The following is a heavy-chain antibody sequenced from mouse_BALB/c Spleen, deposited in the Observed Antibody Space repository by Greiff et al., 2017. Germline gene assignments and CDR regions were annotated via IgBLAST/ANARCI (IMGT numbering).Heavy chain of an antibody. J-gene: IGHJ4*01. CDR2: INSNGGST. V-gene: IGHV5-6-3*01. CDR3: ARDDGYAMDY. Sequence: EVQGVESGGGLVQPGGSLKLSCAASGFTFSSYGMSWVRQTPDKRLELVATINSNGGSTYYPDSVKGRFTISRDNAKNTLYLQMSSLKSEDTAVYYCARDDGYAMDYWGQGTSVTVSS. CDR1: GFTFSSYG.